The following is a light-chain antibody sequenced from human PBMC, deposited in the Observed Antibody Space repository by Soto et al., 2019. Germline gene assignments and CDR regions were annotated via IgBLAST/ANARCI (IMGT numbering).Light chain of an antibody. CDR2: EHS. J-gene: IGLJ1*01. V-gene: IGLV3-21*02. CDR3: QVWDSSSDHYV. CDR1: NIGSKS. Sequence: SYELTQPLSVSVAPGQTARITCGGNNIGSKSVHWYQQTPGQAPVLVVYEHSDRPSGIPERCAGSNSGNTATLTISRVEAGDEADYYCQVWDSSSDHYVFGTGTKVTVL.